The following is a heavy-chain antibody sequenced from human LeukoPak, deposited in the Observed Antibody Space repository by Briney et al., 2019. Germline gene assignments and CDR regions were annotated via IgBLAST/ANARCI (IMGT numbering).Heavy chain of an antibody. CDR1: GYSISSGYY. CDR3: ARGLSKGFLEWLSRLDYYYYYMDV. CDR2: IYHSGRT. D-gene: IGHD3-3*01. J-gene: IGHJ6*03. V-gene: IGHV4-38-2*02. Sequence: SETLSLTCTVSGYSISSGYYWGWIRQPPGKGLEWIGSIYHSGRTFYNPSLKSRVTISVDTSKNQFSLKLSSVTAADTAVYYCARGLSKGFLEWLSRLDYYYYYMDVWAKGPRSPSP.